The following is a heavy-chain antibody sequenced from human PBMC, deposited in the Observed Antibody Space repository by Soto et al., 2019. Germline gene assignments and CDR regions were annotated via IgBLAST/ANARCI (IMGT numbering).Heavy chain of an antibody. CDR3: AKDLAYCGGDCYSSDYYYYGMDV. CDR2: ISGSGGST. J-gene: IGHJ6*02. CDR1: GFTFSSYA. Sequence: GGSLRLSCAASGFTFSSYAMSWVRQAPGKGLEWVSAISGSGGSTYYADSVKGRFTISRDNSKNTLYLQMNSLRVEDTAVYYCAKDLAYCGGDCYSSDYYYYGMDVWGPGTTVRVYS. V-gene: IGHV3-23*01. D-gene: IGHD2-21*02.